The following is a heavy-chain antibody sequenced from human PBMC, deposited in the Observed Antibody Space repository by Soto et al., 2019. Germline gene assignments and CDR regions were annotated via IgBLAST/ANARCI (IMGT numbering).Heavy chain of an antibody. D-gene: IGHD3-10*01. CDR1: GGSVSSGSYY. J-gene: IGHJ6*02. CDR3: ASRRGHYYYGMDV. CDR2: IYYSGST. Sequence: SETLSLTCTVSGGSVSSGSYYWSWIRQPPGKGLEWIGYIYYSGSTNYNPSLKSRVTISVDTSKNQFSLKLSSVTAADTAVYYCASRRGHYYYGMDVWGQGTTVTVSS. V-gene: IGHV4-61*01.